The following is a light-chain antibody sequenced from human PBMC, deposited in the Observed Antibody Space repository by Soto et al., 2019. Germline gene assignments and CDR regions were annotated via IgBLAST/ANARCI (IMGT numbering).Light chain of an antibody. J-gene: IGLJ2*01. V-gene: IGLV2-23*03. Sequence: QSALTQPASVSGSPGQSITISCTGTSNDVGSYNLVSWYQQHPGKAPKLMIYEGSKRPSGVSNRFSGSKSDNTASLTISGPQAEDEADYYCCSYAGSSTFVFGGGTKLTVL. CDR1: SNDVGSYNL. CDR2: EGS. CDR3: CSYAGSSTFV.